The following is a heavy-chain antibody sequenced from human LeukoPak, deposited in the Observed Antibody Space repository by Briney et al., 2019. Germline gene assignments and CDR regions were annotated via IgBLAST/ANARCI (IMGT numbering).Heavy chain of an antibody. J-gene: IGHJ4*02. V-gene: IGHV4-31*03. CDR3: ARVGRVTGTINY. CDR1: GGSISSGGYY. CDR2: IYYSGST. Sequence: SETLSLTCTVSGGSISSGGYYWSWIRQHPGKGLEWIGYIYYSGSTYYNPSLKSRVTISVDTSKNQFSLKLSSVTAADPAVYYCARVGRVTGTINYWGQGTLVTVSS. D-gene: IGHD1-7*01.